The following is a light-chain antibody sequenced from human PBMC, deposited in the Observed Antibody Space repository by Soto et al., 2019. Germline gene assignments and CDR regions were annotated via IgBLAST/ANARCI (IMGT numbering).Light chain of an antibody. V-gene: IGLV1-44*01. CDR1: FSNIGDNA. CDR3: AAWDDSLNAL. CDR2: LND. J-gene: IGLJ1*01. Sequence: QSVLTQPPSLSATPGQSVNISCSGSFSNIGDNAVNLYQQLPGAAPKLLIYLNDQRPSGVPDRFSGSKSGTSAFLAISGLQSEDEADYYCAAWDDSLNALFGTGTKVTVL.